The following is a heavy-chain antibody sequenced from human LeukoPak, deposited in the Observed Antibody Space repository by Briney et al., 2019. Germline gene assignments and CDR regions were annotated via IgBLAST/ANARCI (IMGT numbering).Heavy chain of an antibody. CDR3: PSRRDEAWFDP. Sequence: PSQTLSLTCSVSGGSISSGGYYWTWIRQHPGKGLEWIGYISYSGSTYYNPSLQSRVTISVDTSKNQFSLKLSSVTAADTAVYYCPSRRDEAWFDPWGQGTLVTVSS. J-gene: IGHJ5*02. D-gene: IGHD5-24*01. CDR1: GGSISSGGYY. CDR2: ISYSGST. V-gene: IGHV4-31*03.